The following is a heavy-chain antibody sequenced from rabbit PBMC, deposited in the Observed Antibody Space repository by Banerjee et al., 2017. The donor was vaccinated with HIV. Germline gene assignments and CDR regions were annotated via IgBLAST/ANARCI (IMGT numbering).Heavy chain of an antibody. D-gene: IGHD6-1*01. Sequence: QSLEESGGGLVKPGASLTLTCTASGFDLSRYYYMCWVRQAPGKGLEWIACIYAGSSGSTYYASWAKGRFTISKTSSTTVTLQMTSLTAADTATYFCARDRDYYSYAYATWGPGTLVTVS. J-gene: IGHJ2*01. CDR1: GFDLSRYYY. CDR3: ARDRDYYSYAYAT. CDR2: IYAGSSGST. V-gene: IGHV1S40*01.